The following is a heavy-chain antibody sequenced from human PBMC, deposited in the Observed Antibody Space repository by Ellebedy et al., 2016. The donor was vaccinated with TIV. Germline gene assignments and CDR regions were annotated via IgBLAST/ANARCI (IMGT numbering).Heavy chain of an antibody. CDR1: GFSFSSHI. J-gene: IGHJ2*01. D-gene: IGHD5-18*01. V-gene: IGHV3-21*05. CDR2: ISATNI. CDR3: ARGGGYSHDSWWHPDV. Sequence: GESLKISCTASGFSFSSHIFNWVRQAPGRGLEWVSHISATNIYYTDSVKGRFTISRDDAKNSLYLQMNSLRAEDTAVYYCARGGGYSHDSWWHPDVWGRGTLVTVSS.